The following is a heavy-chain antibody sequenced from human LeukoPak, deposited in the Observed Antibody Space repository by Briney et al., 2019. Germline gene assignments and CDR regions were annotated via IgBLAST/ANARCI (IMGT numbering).Heavy chain of an antibody. CDR3: ARGPWEIVEEDY. V-gene: IGHV1-8*01. CDR2: MNPNSGNT. J-gene: IGHJ4*02. CDR1: GYTFTSYD. Sequence: ASVKVSCKASGYTFTSYDINWVRQATGHGLEWMGWMNPNSGNTGYAQKFRGRVTMTRNTSISTAYMELSSLRSEDTAVYYCARGPWEIVEEDYWGQGTLVTVSS. D-gene: IGHD5-12*01.